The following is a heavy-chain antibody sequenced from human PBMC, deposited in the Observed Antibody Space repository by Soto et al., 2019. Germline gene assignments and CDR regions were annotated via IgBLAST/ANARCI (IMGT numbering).Heavy chain of an antibody. Sequence: GGSLRLSCAASGFTFSSYWMTWVRQAPGKGMEWVANIKQDGSEKYYVDSVKGRFTISRYDSKNTAYLQMNSLKTEDTTVYYCSRPGYSNYDSDYWGQGTLVTVSS. J-gene: IGHJ4*02. D-gene: IGHD5-12*01. CDR2: IKQDGSEK. CDR3: SRPGYSNYDSDY. CDR1: GFTFSSYW. V-gene: IGHV3-7*03.